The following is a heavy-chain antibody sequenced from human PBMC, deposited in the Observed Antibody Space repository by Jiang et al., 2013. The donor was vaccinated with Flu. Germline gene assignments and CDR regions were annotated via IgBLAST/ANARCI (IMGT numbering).Heavy chain of an antibody. V-gene: IGHV3-30*02. Sequence: VQLLESGGGVVQPGGSLRLSCAASGFTFSSYGMHWVRQAPGKGLEWVAFIRYDGSNKYYADSVKGRFTISRDNSKNTLYLQMNSLRAEDTAVYYCATWERGQYQLLFEGMDVWGQGTTVTVSS. D-gene: IGHD2-2*01. CDR3: ATWERGQYQLLFEGMDV. CDR1: GFTFSSYG. CDR2: IRYDGSNK. J-gene: IGHJ6*02.